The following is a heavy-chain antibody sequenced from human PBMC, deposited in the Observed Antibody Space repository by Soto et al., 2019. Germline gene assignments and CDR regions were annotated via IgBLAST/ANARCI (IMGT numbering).Heavy chain of an antibody. V-gene: IGHV4-39*01. D-gene: IGHD3-10*01. J-gene: IGHJ4*02. Sequence: PSKTLSLTCTVSGDSISSSNYFWGWIRQPPGKGLEWIGTIFYSGSTYYNPSLKSRVTISVDTSKNQFSLKLTSVTAADTALYYCARRYGWLYFDYWGQGSLVTVSS. CDR3: ARRYGWLYFDY. CDR1: GDSISSSNYF. CDR2: IFYSGST.